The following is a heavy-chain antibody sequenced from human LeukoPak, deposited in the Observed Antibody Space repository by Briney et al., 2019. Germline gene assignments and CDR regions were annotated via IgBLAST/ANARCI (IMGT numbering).Heavy chain of an antibody. CDR3: ARGYSSSWYFNWFDP. J-gene: IGHJ5*02. CDR1: GGSFSDYY. D-gene: IGHD6-13*01. CDR2: INHSGST. V-gene: IGHV4-34*01. Sequence: PSETLSLTCAVYGGSFSDYYWSWIRQSPGKGLEWIGEINHSGSTNYNPSLKSRVTISVDTSKNQFSLKLSSVTAVDTALYYCARGYSSSWYFNWFDPWGQGTLVTVSS.